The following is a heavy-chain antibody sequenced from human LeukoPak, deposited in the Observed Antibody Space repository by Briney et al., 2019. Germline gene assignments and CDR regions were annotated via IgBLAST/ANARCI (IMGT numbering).Heavy chain of an antibody. J-gene: IGHJ6*03. CDR1: GFTLSDYY. V-gene: IGHV3-11*04. Sequence: GGSLRLSCAASGFTLSDYYMSWIRLAPGKGLEWVSYISSSGSTIYYADSVKGRFTISRDNAKNSLYLQMNSLRAEDTAVYYCARGSRHYYYYMDVWGKGTTVTVSS. CDR2: ISSSGSTI. CDR3: ARGSRHYYYYMDV. D-gene: IGHD6-19*01.